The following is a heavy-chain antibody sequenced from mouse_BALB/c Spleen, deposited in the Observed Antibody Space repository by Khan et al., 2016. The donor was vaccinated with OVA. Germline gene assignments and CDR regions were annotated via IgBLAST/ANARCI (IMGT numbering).Heavy chain of an antibody. V-gene: IGHV3-2*02. Sequence: EVQLQESGPGLVKPSQSLSLTCTVTGYSITSECTWNWIRQFPGNKLEWMGFISYSGNTRYNPSLKSRISITRDTSKNQFFLQLNSVTSEDTATYYCARKDYYDYDPFPYWGQGTLVTVSA. CDR3: ARKDYYDYDPFPY. D-gene: IGHD2-4*01. J-gene: IGHJ3*01. CDR2: ISYSGNT. CDR1: GYSITSECT.